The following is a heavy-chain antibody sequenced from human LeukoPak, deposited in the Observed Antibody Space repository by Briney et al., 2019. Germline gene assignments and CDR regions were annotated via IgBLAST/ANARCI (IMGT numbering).Heavy chain of an antibody. CDR1: ELTVNSNY. J-gene: IGHJ4*02. D-gene: IGHD5-24*01. CDR3: ARALLVRNGYNYSPNYFDY. V-gene: IGHV3-53*01. Sequence: PGGSLRLSCAASELTVNSNYMNWVRQAPGKGLQWVSVIYSGGTTYYADSVKGRFTISRDNSKNTLCLQMNSLRAEDTAVYYCARALLVRNGYNYSPNYFDYWAREPWSPSPQ. CDR2: IYSGGTT.